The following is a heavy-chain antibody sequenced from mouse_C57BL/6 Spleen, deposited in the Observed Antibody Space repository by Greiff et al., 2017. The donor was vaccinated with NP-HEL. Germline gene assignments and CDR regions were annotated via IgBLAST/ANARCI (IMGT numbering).Heavy chain of an antibody. CDR2: IHPNSGST. D-gene: IGHD1-1*01. V-gene: IGHV1-64*01. J-gene: IGHJ3*01. CDR3: ALYYYGSSYEVPFAY. CDR1: GYTFTSYW. Sequence: QVQLKQPGAELVKPGASVKLSCKASGYTFTSYWMHWVKQRPGQGLEWIGMIHPNSGSTNYNEKFKSKATLTVDKSSSTAYMQLSSLTSEDSAVYYCALYYYGSSYEVPFAYWGQGTLVTVSA.